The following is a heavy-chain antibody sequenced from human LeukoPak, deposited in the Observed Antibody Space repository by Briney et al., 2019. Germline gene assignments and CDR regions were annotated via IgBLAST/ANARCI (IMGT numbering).Heavy chain of an antibody. CDR1: GFAFNAYW. Sequence: AGGSLRLSCAASGFAFNAYWMHWVRHTPGKGTDCVSVISGDGLHTNHVDSVKGRFTVSRDNAKNTLYLQMNSLRAEDTAVYYCARVRIVGAMAWSHYFDYWGQGTLVTVSS. CDR2: ISGDGLHT. V-gene: IGHV3-74*01. J-gene: IGHJ4*02. CDR3: ARVRIVGAMAWSHYFDY. D-gene: IGHD1-26*01.